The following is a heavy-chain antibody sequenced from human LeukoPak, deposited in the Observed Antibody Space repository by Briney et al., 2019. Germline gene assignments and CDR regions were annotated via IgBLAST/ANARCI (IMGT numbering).Heavy chain of an antibody. D-gene: IGHD1-26*01. V-gene: IGHV3-13*05. J-gene: IGHJ2*01. Sequence: GGSLRLSCAASGFTFSNSDMHWVRQSAGKGLEWVSTIGTEADPFYPGSVKGRFTISRDNGKNSLCLQMNSLRAGDTGVYYCASGERPPPYTTDAWYFALWGRGTLVTVSS. CDR3: ASGERPPPYTTDAWYFAL. CDR2: IGTEADP. CDR1: GFTFSNSD.